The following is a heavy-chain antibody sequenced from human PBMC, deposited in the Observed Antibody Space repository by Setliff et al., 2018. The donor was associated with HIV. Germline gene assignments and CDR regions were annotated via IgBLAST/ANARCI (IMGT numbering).Heavy chain of an antibody. CDR1: GFILSEYT. D-gene: IGHD3-22*01. CDR2: IYHSGST. J-gene: IGHJ4*02. V-gene: IGHV4-4*02. Sequence: PGGSLRLSCAGSGFILSEYTISWVRQSPGKGLEWIGEIYHSGSTHYNPSLQSRVTISVDKSKSQFSLKLNSVTAADTAVYYCGGNGYYSIDYWGQGTLVTVSS. CDR3: GGNGYYSIDY.